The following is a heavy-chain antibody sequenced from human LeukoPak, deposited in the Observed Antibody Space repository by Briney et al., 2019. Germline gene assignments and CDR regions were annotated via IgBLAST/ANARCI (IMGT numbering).Heavy chain of an antibody. Sequence: GGSLRLSCAASGFTFSSYSMNWVRQAPGKGLEWVSRIKYDASSTSYADSVKGRFTISRDNAKNTLYLQMNSLRAEDTTVYYCARGATYAYYQDYWGQGTLVTVSS. CDR2: IKYDASST. V-gene: IGHV3-74*01. CDR1: GFTFSSYS. D-gene: IGHD1-26*01. CDR3: ARGATYAYYQDY. J-gene: IGHJ4*02.